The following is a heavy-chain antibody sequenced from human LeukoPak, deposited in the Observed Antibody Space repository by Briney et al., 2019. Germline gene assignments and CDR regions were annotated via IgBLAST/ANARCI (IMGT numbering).Heavy chain of an antibody. CDR2: INHSGST. Sequence: SGTLSLTCAVYGGSFSGYYWSWIRQPPGKGLEWIGEINHSGSTNYNPSLKSRVTISVDTSKNQFSLKLSSVTAADTAVYYCARGYTIFGVVIRYYYYMDVWGKGTTVTVSS. V-gene: IGHV4-34*01. CDR3: ARGYTIFGVVIRYYYYMDV. J-gene: IGHJ6*03. CDR1: GGSFSGYY. D-gene: IGHD3-3*01.